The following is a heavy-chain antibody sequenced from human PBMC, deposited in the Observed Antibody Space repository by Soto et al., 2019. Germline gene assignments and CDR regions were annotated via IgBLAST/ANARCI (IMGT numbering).Heavy chain of an antibody. CDR3: ARATAWCGIEGENWFDP. J-gene: IGHJ5*02. D-gene: IGHD2-15*01. Sequence: QVQLVQSGAEVRKPGSSVKVSCKASGGTFNSYAINWVRQAPGQGLEWMGGIIPIFGTPKYAQNFQGGVTITADESTSTVYMELSSLTSEDTGVYYCARATAWCGIEGENWFDPWGQGTLVSVSS. CDR2: IIPIFGTP. CDR1: GGTFNSYA. V-gene: IGHV1-69*01.